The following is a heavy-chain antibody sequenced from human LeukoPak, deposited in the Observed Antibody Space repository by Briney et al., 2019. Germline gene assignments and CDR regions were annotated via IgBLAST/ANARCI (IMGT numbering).Heavy chain of an antibody. CDR2: ISSSGSTI. Sequence: GGSLRLSCAAPGFTFSDYYMSWIRQAPGKGLEWVSYISSSGSTIYYADSVKGRFTISRDNAKNSLYLQMNSLRAEDTAVYYCAREYSSSWYARNYYCYMDVWGKGTTVTVSS. CDR3: AREYSSSWYARNYYCYMDV. J-gene: IGHJ6*03. V-gene: IGHV3-11*04. D-gene: IGHD6-13*01. CDR1: GFTFSDYY.